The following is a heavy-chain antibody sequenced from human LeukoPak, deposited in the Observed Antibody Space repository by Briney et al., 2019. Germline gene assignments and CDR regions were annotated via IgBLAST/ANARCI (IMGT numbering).Heavy chain of an antibody. V-gene: IGHV3-21*01. CDR1: GFTFSSYS. Sequence: GGSLRLSCAASGFTFSSYSMNWVRQAPGKGLEWVSSISSSSSYIYYADSVKGRFTISRDNAKNSLYLQMNSLRAEDTAVYYCARGRGVPIDAFDIWGQGTMVTVSS. J-gene: IGHJ3*02. D-gene: IGHD2-2*01. CDR3: ARGRGVPIDAFDI. CDR2: ISSSSSYI.